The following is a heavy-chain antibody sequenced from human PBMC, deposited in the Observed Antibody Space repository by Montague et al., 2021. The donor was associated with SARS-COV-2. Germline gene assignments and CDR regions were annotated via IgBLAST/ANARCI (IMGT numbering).Heavy chain of an antibody. J-gene: IGHJ6*02. Sequence: SETLSLTCTVSGGAISSSSYYWGWIRQPPGKGLEWIGSIYYSGSTYYNPSLKSRVTISVDTSKNQFSLKLSSVTAADTAVYSCARDTRITMLVVVNRYGMDVWGQGTTVTVSS. D-gene: IGHD3-22*01. CDR3: ARDTRITMLVVVNRYGMDV. V-gene: IGHV4-39*07. CDR2: IYYSGST. CDR1: GGAISSSSYY.